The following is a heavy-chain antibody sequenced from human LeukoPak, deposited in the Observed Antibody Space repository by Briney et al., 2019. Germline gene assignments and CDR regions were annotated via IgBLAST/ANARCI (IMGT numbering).Heavy chain of an antibody. D-gene: IGHD3-3*01. CDR2: IYYSVSA. CDR3: VSTLRFLPYRRFDY. J-gene: IGHJ4*02. Sequence: SETLSLTCTVSGNSVRSSNFYWGWIRQPPGKGLEWIGSIYYSVSAYYNPSLRSRVTISGDASRNQFSLRLSSVTAADTAVYYCVSTLRFLPYRRFDYWGQGTLVTVSS. V-gene: IGHV4-39*01. CDR1: GNSVRSSNFY.